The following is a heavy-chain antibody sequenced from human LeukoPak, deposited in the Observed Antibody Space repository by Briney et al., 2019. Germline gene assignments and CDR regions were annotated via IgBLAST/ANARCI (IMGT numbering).Heavy chain of an antibody. D-gene: IGHD2-2*02. CDR1: GGTFSSYA. CDR3: ARDPVIVVVPAAIMDYYGMDV. J-gene: IGHJ6*02. Sequence: SVKVSCKASGGTFSSYAIRWVRQAPGQGLEWMGRIIPILGIANYAQKFQGRVTITADKSTNTAYMELSSLRSEDTAVYYCARDPVIVVVPAAIMDYYGMDVWGQGTTVTVSS. V-gene: IGHV1-69*04. CDR2: IIPILGIA.